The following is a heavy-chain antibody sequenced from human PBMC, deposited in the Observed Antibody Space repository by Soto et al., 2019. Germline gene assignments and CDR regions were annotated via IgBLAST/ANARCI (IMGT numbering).Heavy chain of an antibody. D-gene: IGHD2-8*01. V-gene: IGHV3-74*01. CDR3: AGVHPSRMGAFDV. CDR1: GFTLSNYW. Sequence: VESGGELVRPGGSLRLSCSASGFTLSNYWMHWLRQVPGKGPVWVARMNGEGTSTNYVDSVKGRFSISRDTAKNTLYLQMNSVTVEDTALYYCAGVHPSRMGAFDVWGQGTLVTVSS. CDR2: MNGEGTST. J-gene: IGHJ3*01.